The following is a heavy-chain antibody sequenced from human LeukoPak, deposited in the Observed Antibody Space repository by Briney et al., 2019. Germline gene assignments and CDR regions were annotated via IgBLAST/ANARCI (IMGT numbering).Heavy chain of an antibody. J-gene: IGHJ5*02. CDR1: GFTFSSYW. D-gene: IGHD1-14*01. CDR3: ASGPTGFA. Sequence: GGSLRLSCAASGFTFSSYWMHWVRQGPGKGLEWVSRIKSDGSSTRYADSVKGRFTVSRDNAKNTLYLQMNSLRAEGTAVYFCASGPTGFAWGQGTLVTVSS. CDR2: IKSDGSST. V-gene: IGHV3-74*01.